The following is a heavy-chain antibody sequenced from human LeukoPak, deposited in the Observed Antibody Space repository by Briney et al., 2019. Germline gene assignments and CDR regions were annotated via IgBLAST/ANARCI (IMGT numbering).Heavy chain of an antibody. CDR3: ARPGDFHYMDV. Sequence: PSETLSLTCTVSGGSIISSSYYWGWIRQPPGKGLEWIGSIYYSGSTYYNPSLKSRVTISVDTSKNQFSLKLSSVTAADTAVYYCARPGDFHYMDVWGKGTTVTVSS. CDR1: GGSIISSSYY. J-gene: IGHJ6*03. CDR2: IYYSGST. V-gene: IGHV4-39*01. D-gene: IGHD7-27*01.